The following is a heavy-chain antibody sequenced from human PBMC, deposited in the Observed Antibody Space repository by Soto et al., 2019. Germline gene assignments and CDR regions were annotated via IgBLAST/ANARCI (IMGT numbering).Heavy chain of an antibody. CDR3: ARDIHTDWTMVRFDP. Sequence: QVQLVQSGAEVKKTGASVKVSCKASGYTFTSYGISWVRQAPGQGLEWMGWISAYNGNTNYAQKLQGRVTMTTDTSTSTAYMELRSLRSDDTAVYYCARDIHTDWTMVRFDPWRQGTLVTVSS. V-gene: IGHV1-18*01. CDR2: ISAYNGNT. J-gene: IGHJ5*02. D-gene: IGHD3-9*01. CDR1: GYTFTSYG.